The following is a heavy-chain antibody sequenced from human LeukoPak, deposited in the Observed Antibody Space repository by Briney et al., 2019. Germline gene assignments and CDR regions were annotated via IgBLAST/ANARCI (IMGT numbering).Heavy chain of an antibody. Sequence: PGGSLRLSCAASGFTFSSYGMHWVRQAPGKGLEWVAVISYDGSNKYYADSVEGRFTISRDNSKNTLYLQMNSLRAEDTAVYYCAKDEPGELLPDYWGQGTLVTVSS. CDR3: AKDEPGELLPDY. V-gene: IGHV3-30*18. D-gene: IGHD3-10*01. CDR1: GFTFSSYG. CDR2: ISYDGSNK. J-gene: IGHJ4*02.